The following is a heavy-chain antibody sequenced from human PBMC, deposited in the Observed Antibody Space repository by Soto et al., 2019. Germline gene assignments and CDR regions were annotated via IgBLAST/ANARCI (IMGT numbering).Heavy chain of an antibody. D-gene: IGHD3-3*01. V-gene: IGHV1-18*01. J-gene: IGHJ4*02. Sequence: QVQLVQSGAEVKKPGASVKVSCKASGYTFTSYGISWVRQAPGQGLEWMGWISAYNGNTNYAQKLQGRVNMTTDTSTSTAYMELRSLRSDDTAVYYCARDTEAYYDFWSGGDTDYWGQGTLVTVSS. CDR2: ISAYNGNT. CDR3: ARDTEAYYDFWSGGDTDY. CDR1: GYTFTSYG.